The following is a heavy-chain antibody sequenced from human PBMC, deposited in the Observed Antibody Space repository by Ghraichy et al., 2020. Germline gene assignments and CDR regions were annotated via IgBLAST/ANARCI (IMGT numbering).Heavy chain of an antibody. J-gene: IGHJ4*02. V-gene: IGHV3-7*01. D-gene: IGHD7-27*01. CDR3: ASHGDFCLDY. Sequence: GSLRLSCAASGFTFSRHWMTWVRQAPGRGLELLANINQDGSTILYVDSVQGRFTISRDSAKNLLYLQMNSLRAEDAAVYYCASHGDFCLDYWGQGTLVTVST. CDR1: GFTFSRHW. CDR2: INQDGSTI.